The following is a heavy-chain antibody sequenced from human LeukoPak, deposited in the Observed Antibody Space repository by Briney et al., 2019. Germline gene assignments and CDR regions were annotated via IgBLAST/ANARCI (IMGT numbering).Heavy chain of an antibody. D-gene: IGHD7-27*01. Sequence: PGGSLRLSCAASGFTFSSYAMSWVRQAPGKGLEWVSAISGSGGSTYYADSVKGRFTISRDDSRNTLSLQMNSLRVEDTAVYYCARDLAWGAFDYWGPGILVAVSS. J-gene: IGHJ4*02. CDR3: ARDLAWGAFDY. CDR2: ISGSGGST. CDR1: GFTFSSYA. V-gene: IGHV3-23*01.